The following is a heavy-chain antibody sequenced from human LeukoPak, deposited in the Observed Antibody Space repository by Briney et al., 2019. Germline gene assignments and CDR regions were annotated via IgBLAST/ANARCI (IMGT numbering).Heavy chain of an antibody. CDR3: ARGIAARPSFTYYYMDV. Sequence: ASVKVSCKASGGTFSSYAISWVRRAPGQGLEWMGGIIPIFGTANYAQKFQGRVTITTDESTSTAYMELSSLRSEDTAVYYCARGIAARPSFTYYYMDVWGKGTTVTVSS. V-gene: IGHV1-69*05. CDR1: GGTFSSYA. J-gene: IGHJ6*03. CDR2: IIPIFGTA. D-gene: IGHD6-6*01.